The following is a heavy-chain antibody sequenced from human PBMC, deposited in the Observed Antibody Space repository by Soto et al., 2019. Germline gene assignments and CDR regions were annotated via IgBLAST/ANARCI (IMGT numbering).Heavy chain of an antibody. Sequence: QLHLVHSGAVVKKPGASVTVSCSASGYPVTAYYMHWVRQAPGRGLEWMGGINPATGAAKYTQTFQGRVTMTRDTSRRTVFMELGGLTSEDTAVFSCARGGGVGVAGSAAFDMWGQGTLVTVSS. J-gene: IGHJ3*02. D-gene: IGHD3-3*01. V-gene: IGHV1-2*02. CDR3: ARGGGVGVAGSAAFDM. CDR1: GYPVTAYY. CDR2: INPATGAA.